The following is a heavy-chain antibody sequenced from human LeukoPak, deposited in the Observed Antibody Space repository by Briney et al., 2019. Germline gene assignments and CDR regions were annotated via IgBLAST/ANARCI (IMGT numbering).Heavy chain of an antibody. CDR3: ANFQTVGVKPFEH. V-gene: IGHV3-21*01. D-gene: IGHD1-26*01. J-gene: IGHJ5*02. Sequence: GGSLRLSCSGSGFTFNVDGMNWVCQAPGKGLEWVSSISPDSRFIYQADSVKGRFTISRDNSKNSLYLQMESLRVEDTAVYYCANFQTVGVKPFEHWGQGTLVTVSS. CDR2: ISPDSRFI. CDR1: GFTFNVDG.